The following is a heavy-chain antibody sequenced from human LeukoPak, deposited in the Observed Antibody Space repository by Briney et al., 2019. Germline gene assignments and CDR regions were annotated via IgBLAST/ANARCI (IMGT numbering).Heavy chain of an antibody. CDR2: INHSGSI. Sequence: PSETLSLTCAVYGGSFSGYYWSWIRQPPGKGLEWIGEINHSGSINYNPSLKSRVTISVDTSKNQFSLKLSSVTAADTAVYYCARGVMCSGGSCYLPLDYWGQGTQVTVSA. J-gene: IGHJ4*02. D-gene: IGHD2-15*01. CDR1: GGSFSGYY. CDR3: ARGVMCSGGSCYLPLDY. V-gene: IGHV4-34*01.